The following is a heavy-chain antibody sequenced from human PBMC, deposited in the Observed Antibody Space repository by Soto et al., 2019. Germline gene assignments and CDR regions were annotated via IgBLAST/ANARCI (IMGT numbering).Heavy chain of an antibody. J-gene: IGHJ1*01. D-gene: IGHD5-12*01. Sequence: SVKVSCNASGGTFSRCGISWVRQAPGQGLELMGGIIPVFVRPNYAQRFRGRLTITADESTNTSYMELIDLTSEDTAVYYCAREASGYDFWGQGTQVTVSS. V-gene: IGHV1-69*01. CDR2: IIPVFVRP. CDR3: AREASGYDF. CDR1: GGTFSRCG.